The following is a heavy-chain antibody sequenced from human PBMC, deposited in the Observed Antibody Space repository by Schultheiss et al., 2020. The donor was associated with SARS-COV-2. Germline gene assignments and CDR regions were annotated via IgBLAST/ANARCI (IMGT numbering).Heavy chain of an antibody. CDR3: ARAPDYYYDSSGTGIDY. D-gene: IGHD3-22*01. J-gene: IGHJ4*02. CDR1: GGSFSGYY. V-gene: IGHV4-34*01. Sequence: SETLSLTCAVYGGSFSGYYWSLIRQPPGKGLEWIGEINHSGSTNYNPSLKSRVTISVDTSKNQFSLKLSSVTAADTAVYYCARAPDYYYDSSGTGIDYWGQGTLVTVSS. CDR2: INHSGST.